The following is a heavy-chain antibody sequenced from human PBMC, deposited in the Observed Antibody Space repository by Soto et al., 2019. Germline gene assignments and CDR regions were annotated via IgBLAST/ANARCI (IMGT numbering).Heavy chain of an antibody. D-gene: IGHD6-13*01. CDR3: ASNRVGISWYADY. CDR2: IYHSGST. Sequence: QLQLQESGSGLVKPSETLSLTCSVSGGSISSGGYSWSWIRQPPGKGLEWIGYIYHSGSTHYNPSLKSRVTISVDRSKNQFSLKLTSVAAADTAVYYCASNRVGISWYADYWGRGTRVTVSS. CDR1: GGSISSGGYS. J-gene: IGHJ4*02. V-gene: IGHV4-30-2*01.